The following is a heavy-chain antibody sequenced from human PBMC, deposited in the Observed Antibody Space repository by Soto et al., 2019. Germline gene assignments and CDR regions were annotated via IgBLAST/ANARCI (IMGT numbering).Heavy chain of an antibody. D-gene: IGHD2-15*01. J-gene: IGHJ4*02. CDR1: GDSISISSYY. V-gene: IGHV4-39*01. CDR2: IHYSGST. CDR3: ASTKDETLYFDY. Sequence: SETLSLTCSVSGDSISISSYYWGWVRQPPGKGLEWIGSIHYSGSTHYNPSLQSRVTISGDASKKQFSPKLGSVTAADTAMYYCASTKDETLYFDYWGQGNLVTVSS.